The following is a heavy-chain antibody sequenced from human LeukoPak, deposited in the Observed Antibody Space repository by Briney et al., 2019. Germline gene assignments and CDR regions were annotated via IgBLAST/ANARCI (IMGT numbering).Heavy chain of an antibody. J-gene: IGHJ4*01. D-gene: IGHD1-1*01. CDR1: GFTFGVYG. V-gene: IGHV3-49*04. Sequence: GGSLRLSCTASGFTFGVYGLSCVRQARGKGVECLGFIRNQAHGGTTEYATSVKGRFTFSRDDSKRIAYLQMNRLKTADTTVYYCTRNGGSTMPTTDGGQGTLVTVSS. CDR3: TRNGGSTMPTTD. CDR2: IRNQAHGGTT.